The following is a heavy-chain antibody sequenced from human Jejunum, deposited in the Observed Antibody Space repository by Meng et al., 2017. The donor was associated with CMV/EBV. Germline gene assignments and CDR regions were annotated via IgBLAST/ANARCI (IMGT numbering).Heavy chain of an antibody. Sequence: VSGYKFDTYWIGWVRQTPGKGLEWMGVIYPGDSDTRYSPSFQGQVTISADKSISTAYLQWSSLKASDTAVYYCARRLEASEFFDFWGQGMLVTVSS. J-gene: IGHJ4*02. CDR3: ARRLEASEFFDF. CDR1: GYKFDTYW. V-gene: IGHV5-51*01. CDR2: IYPGDSDT. D-gene: IGHD3-10*01.